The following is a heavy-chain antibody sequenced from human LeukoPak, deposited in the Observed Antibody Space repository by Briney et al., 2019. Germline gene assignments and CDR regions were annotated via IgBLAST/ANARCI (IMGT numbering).Heavy chain of an antibody. CDR2: IYYSGST. CDR1: GSSISSYY. J-gene: IGHJ4*02. Sequence: SETLSLTCTVSGSSISSYYWSWIRQPPGKGLEWIGDIYYSGSTNYNPSLKSRVTISVDTSKNQFSLRLSSVTAADTAVYYSARLASGSYGPLTPLDYWGQGTLVTVSS. CDR3: ARLASGSYGPLTPLDY. D-gene: IGHD1-26*01. V-gene: IGHV4-59*08.